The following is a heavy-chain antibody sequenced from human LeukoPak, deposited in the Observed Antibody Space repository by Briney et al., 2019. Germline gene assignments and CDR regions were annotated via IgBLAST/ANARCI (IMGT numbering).Heavy chain of an antibody. CDR3: ARGGDCHGLGPGWFDP. V-gene: IGHV4-38-2*01. J-gene: IGHJ5*02. CDR1: GCSISKCYY. Sequence: SETLSLTCAVSGCSISKCYYWGWIRQPPGKGLEWIGSIYHSGSTYYNPSLKSRVTISVDKSKNQFSLKLSSVPAADTAVYYCARGGDCHGLGPGWFDPWGQGTLVTVSS. D-gene: IGHD3-10*01. CDR2: IYHSGST.